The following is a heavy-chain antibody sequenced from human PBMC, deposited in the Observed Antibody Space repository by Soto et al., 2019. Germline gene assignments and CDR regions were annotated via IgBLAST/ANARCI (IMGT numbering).Heavy chain of an antibody. Sequence: SLRLSCAASGFTFDDYAMHWVRQAPGKGLEWVSGISWNSGSIGYADSVKGRFTISRDNAKNSLYLQMNSLRAEDTALYYCAKDVVPAATGMGAFDIWGQGTMVTVSS. D-gene: IGHD2-2*01. J-gene: IGHJ3*02. CDR1: GFTFDDYA. CDR2: ISWNSGSI. CDR3: AKDVVPAATGMGAFDI. V-gene: IGHV3-9*01.